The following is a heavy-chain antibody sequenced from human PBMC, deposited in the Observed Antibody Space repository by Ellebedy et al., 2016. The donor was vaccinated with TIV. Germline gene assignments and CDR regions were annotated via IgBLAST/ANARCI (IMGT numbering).Heavy chain of an antibody. D-gene: IGHD3-10*01. V-gene: IGHV1-18*01. Sequence: ASVKVSCKASGYAFASYGLSWVRQAPGQGLEWMGLISGYNGNTNYAQKLEGRVTMTTDTSTSTAYMELRSLRSDDTAVYYCARVFLSGSGPVGNGMDVWGQGTTVTVSS. CDR3: ARVFLSGSGPVGNGMDV. J-gene: IGHJ6*02. CDR1: GYAFASYG. CDR2: ISGYNGNT.